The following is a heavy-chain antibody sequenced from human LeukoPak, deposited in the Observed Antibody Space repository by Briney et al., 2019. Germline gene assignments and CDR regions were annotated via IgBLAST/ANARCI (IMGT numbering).Heavy chain of an antibody. CDR2: INHSGST. D-gene: IGHD4-17*01. J-gene: IGHJ4*02. V-gene: IGHV4-34*01. Sequence: SETLSLTCAVYGGSFSGYYWSWIRQPPGKGLEWIGEINHSGSTNYNPSLKSRVTISVDTSKNQFSLKLSSVTVADTAVYYCARDYGDERGLDYFDYWGQGTLVTVSS. CDR1: GGSFSGYY. CDR3: ARDYGDERGLDYFDY.